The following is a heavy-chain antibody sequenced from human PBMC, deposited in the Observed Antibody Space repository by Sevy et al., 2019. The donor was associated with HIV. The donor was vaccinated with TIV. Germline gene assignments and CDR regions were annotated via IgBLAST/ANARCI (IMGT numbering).Heavy chain of an antibody. CDR1: GFTFSSHW. D-gene: IGHD6-19*01. J-gene: IGHJ5*02. CDR2: LNGDGSSA. CDR3: TRGRSGTYGWFDP. Sequence: LSLTCAASGFTFSSHWMHWVRQAPGKGLVWVSRLNGDGSSASYADFVKGRFTISRDNGKNTVYLQISSLTADDTAVYYCTRGRSGTYGWFDPGAREPWSPSPQ. V-gene: IGHV3-74*01.